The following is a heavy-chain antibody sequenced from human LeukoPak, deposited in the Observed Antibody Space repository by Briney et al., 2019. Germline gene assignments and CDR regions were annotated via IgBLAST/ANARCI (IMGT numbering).Heavy chain of an antibody. D-gene: IGHD6-13*01. CDR1: GFTFSGYS. Sequence: GGSLRLSCAASGFTFSGYSMHWVRQAPGKGLEWVAVISSDGSNKYYADSVKGRFTISRDNSKNTLYLQMNSLRAEDTAVYYCARDPNSIAAAGTGDYWGQGTLVTVSS. V-gene: IGHV3-30*04. J-gene: IGHJ4*02. CDR3: ARDPNSIAAAGTGDY. CDR2: ISSDGSNK.